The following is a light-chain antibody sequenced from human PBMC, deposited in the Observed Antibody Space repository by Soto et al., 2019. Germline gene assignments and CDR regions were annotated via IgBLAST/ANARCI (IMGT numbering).Light chain of an antibody. CDR2: SNN. J-gene: IGLJ7*01. CDR3: ATWDDRLNGHV. V-gene: IGLV1-44*01. Sequence: QSVLTQPPSASGTPGQRVTISCSGSSSKIGSNTVNWYQQLPGTAPKLLIYSNNQRPSGVPDRFSGSKSGTSASLAISGLQYEDEADYYCATWDDRLNGHVFGGGTQLTVL. CDR1: SSKIGSNT.